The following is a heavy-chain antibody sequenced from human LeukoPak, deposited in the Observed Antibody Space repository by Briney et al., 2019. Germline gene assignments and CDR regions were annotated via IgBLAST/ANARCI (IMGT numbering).Heavy chain of an antibody. J-gene: IGHJ4*02. CDR3: TSRQGGSSWFSFDY. V-gene: IGHV3-73*01. CDR1: GFTFSGSA. Sequence: PGGSLKLSCAASGFTFSGSAMHWVRQASGKGLGWVGRIRGKANSYATAYAASVKGRFTISRDDSKNTAYLQMNSLKTEDTAVYYCTSRQGGSSWFSFDYWGQGTLVTVSS. CDR2: IRGKANSYAT. D-gene: IGHD6-13*01.